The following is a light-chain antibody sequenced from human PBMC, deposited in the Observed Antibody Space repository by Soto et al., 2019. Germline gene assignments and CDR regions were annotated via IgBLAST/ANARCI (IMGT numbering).Light chain of an antibody. CDR3: SSYTTTSTQV. CDR1: SRDVGAYNY. Sequence: QSALTQPASVSGSPGQSITISCTGTSRDVGAYNYVSWYQQHPGKTPKLMIFEVINRPSGVSNRFSGSKSGNTASLTISGLQAEDEADYYCSSYTTTSTQVFGGGTKLTVL. J-gene: IGLJ2*01. V-gene: IGLV2-14*01. CDR2: EVI.